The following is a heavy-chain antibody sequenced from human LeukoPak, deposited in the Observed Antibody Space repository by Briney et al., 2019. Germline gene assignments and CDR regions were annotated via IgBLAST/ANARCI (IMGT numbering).Heavy chain of an antibody. Sequence: GGSLRLFCAASGFTFSSYSMNWVRQAPGKGLEWVSAISGSGGSTYYADSVKGRFTISRDNSKNTLYLQMNSLRAEDTAVYYCAKGATIFGVVIMEAEYFQHWGQGTLVTVSS. D-gene: IGHD3-3*01. CDR2: ISGSGGST. CDR1: GFTFSSYS. J-gene: IGHJ1*01. V-gene: IGHV3-23*01. CDR3: AKGATIFGVVIMEAEYFQH.